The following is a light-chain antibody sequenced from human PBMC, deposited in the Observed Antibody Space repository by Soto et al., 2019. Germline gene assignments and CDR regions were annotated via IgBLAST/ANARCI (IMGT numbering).Light chain of an antibody. CDR3: QQYGQSPIT. CDR2: GAS. J-gene: IGKJ5*01. CDR1: QSLSGNY. V-gene: IGKV3-20*01. Sequence: EIVLTQSPGTLSLSPGERVTLSCRASQSLSGNYLAWYQQKPGQAPKFLIYGASNRATAIPDRFSGGGSGTDSALTSNRLEPEDSAVYYWQQYGQSPITFGQGTRLEIK.